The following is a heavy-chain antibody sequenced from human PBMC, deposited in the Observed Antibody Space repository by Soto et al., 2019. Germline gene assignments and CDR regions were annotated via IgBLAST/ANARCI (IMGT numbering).Heavy chain of an antibody. Sequence: SETLSLTCAFYGGSFSGYYWSWIRQPPGKGLEWIGEINHSGSTNYNPSLKSRVTISVDTSKNQFSLKLSSVTAADTAVYYCARGILVSWFDPWGQGTLVTVSS. J-gene: IGHJ5*02. CDR2: INHSGST. CDR3: ARGILVSWFDP. D-gene: IGHD2-2*01. CDR1: GGSFSGYY. V-gene: IGHV4-34*01.